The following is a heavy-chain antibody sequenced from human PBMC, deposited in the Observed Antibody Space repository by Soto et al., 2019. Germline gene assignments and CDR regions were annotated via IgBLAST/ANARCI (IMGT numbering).Heavy chain of an antibody. J-gene: IGHJ5*02. V-gene: IGHV1-18*01. D-gene: IGHD2-2*01. CDR2: ISLYSDGT. CDR3: ARVVPGAEAWFGP. CDR1: GYTFSNYG. Sequence: ASVKVSCKTSGYTFSNYGITWVRQAPGQPLEWLGWISLYSDGTNYAQKFQGRVSMTTDTSTTTAYMELRRLRSDDTAVYYCARVVPGAEAWFGPWGQGTQVTVSS.